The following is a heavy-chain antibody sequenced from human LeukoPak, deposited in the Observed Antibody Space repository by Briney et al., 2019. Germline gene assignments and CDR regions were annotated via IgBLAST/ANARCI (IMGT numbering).Heavy chain of an antibody. CDR3: AGEYYYDSSGYYR. CDR1: GGSIRSYY. V-gene: IGHV4-4*07. J-gene: IGHJ4*02. CDR2: IYTSGST. Sequence: SETLSLTXTVSGGSIRSYYWSWIRQPAGKGLEWIGRIYTSGSTNYNPSLKSRVTMSVDTSKNQFSLKLSSVTAADTAVYYCAGEYYYDSSGYYRWGQGTLVTVSS. D-gene: IGHD3-22*01.